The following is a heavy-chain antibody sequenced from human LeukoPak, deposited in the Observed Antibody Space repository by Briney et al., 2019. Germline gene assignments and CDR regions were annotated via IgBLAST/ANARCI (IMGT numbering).Heavy chain of an antibody. D-gene: IGHD4-17*01. J-gene: IGHJ6*04. CDR1: GGTFSSYA. CDR3: ASNPPYGDYYFVCYGMDV. Sequence: ASVKVSCKASGGTFSSYAISWVRQAPGQGLEWMGGIIPIFGTANYAQKFQGRVTITADESTSTAYMELSSLRSEDTAVYYCASNPPYGDYYFVCYGMDVWGKGTTVTVSS. V-gene: IGHV1-69*13. CDR2: IIPIFGTA.